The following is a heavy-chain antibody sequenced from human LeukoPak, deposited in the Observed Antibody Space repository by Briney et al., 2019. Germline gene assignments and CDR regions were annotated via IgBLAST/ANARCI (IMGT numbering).Heavy chain of an antibody. CDR2: IKQDGSEK. J-gene: IGHJ4*02. D-gene: IGHD3-10*01. CDR1: GFTFSSYW. Sequence: PGGSLRLSCAASGFTFSSYWMSWVRQAPWKGLEWVANIKQDGSEKYYVDSVKGRFTISRDNAKNSLYLQMNSLRAEDTAVYYCARRMSGSGSYMRRGFDYWGQGTLVTVSS. V-gene: IGHV3-7*03. CDR3: ARRMSGSGSYMRRGFDY.